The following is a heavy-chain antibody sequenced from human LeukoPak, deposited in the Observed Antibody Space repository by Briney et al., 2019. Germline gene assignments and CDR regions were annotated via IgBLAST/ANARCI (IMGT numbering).Heavy chain of an antibody. D-gene: IGHD6-13*01. J-gene: IGHJ3*02. CDR3: ARARKQQLVTYDAFDI. CDR1: GFTFSSYS. V-gene: IGHV3-21*04. CDR2: ISSSSSYI. Sequence: PGGSLRLSCAASGFTFSSYSMNWVRQAPGEGLEWVSSISSSSSYIYYADSVKGRFTISRDNAKNSLYLQMNSLRSEDTAVYYCARARKQQLVTYDAFDIWGQGTMVTVSS.